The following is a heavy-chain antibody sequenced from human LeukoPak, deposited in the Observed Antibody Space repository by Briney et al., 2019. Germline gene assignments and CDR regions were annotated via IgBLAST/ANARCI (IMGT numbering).Heavy chain of an antibody. CDR1: GYRFADYW. V-gene: IGHV5-51*01. CDR2: IYPDDSDT. D-gene: IGHD5-24*01. J-gene: IGHJ4*02. CDR3: ARPVEMATSPFDY. Sequence: GESLKISYKGSGYRFADYWIAWVRQVPGQGLEWMGIIYPDDSDTRYSPSFLGQVTISADKSISTAYLQWSSLKASDTAMYYCARPVEMATSPFDYWGQGTLVTVSS.